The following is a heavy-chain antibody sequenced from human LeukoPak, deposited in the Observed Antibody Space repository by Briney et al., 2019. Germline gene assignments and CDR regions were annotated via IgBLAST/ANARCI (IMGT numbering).Heavy chain of an antibody. CDR1: GFTFSSYS. D-gene: IGHD6-13*01. J-gene: IGHJ4*02. CDR2: ISSSSSYI. Sequence: PGGSLRLSCAASGFTFSSYSMNWVRQAPGKGLEWVSSISSSSSYIYYADSVKGRFTISRDNAKNSLYLQMDSLRAEDTAVYYCAREAAADGDYWGQGTLVTVSS. V-gene: IGHV3-21*01. CDR3: AREAAADGDY.